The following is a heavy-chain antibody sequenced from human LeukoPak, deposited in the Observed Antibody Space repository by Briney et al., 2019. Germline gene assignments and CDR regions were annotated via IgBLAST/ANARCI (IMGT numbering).Heavy chain of an antibody. D-gene: IGHD6-13*01. J-gene: IGHJ3*02. CDR3: ARDLAAAGIDAFDI. Sequence: PSETLSLTCTVSGGSISSYYWSWIRQPPGKGLEWIGYIYYSGSTNYNPSLKSRVTISVDTSKNQFSLKLSSVTAADTAVYYCARDLAAAGIDAFDIWGQGTMVTVSS. CDR2: IYYSGST. CDR1: GGSISSYY. V-gene: IGHV4-59*01.